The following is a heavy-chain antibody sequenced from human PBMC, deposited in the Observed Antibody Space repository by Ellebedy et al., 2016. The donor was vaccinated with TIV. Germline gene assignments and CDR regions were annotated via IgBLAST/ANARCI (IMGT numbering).Heavy chain of an antibody. V-gene: IGHV4-38-2*02. J-gene: IGHJ4*02. CDR1: GYSISSGYY. Sequence: SETLSLXCTVSGYSISSGYYWGWIRQPPGKGLEWIGSIYHSGSTYYNPSLKSRVTMSLDTSKKQFSLELSSVTVADTAVYYCATSRDGYKIDYWGPGILVTVSS. D-gene: IGHD5-24*01. CDR3: ATSRDGYKIDY. CDR2: IYHSGST.